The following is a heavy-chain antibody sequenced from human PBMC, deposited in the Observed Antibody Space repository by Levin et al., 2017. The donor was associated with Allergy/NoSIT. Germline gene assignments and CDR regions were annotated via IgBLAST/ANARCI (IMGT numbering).Heavy chain of an antibody. CDR2: ISRSGGST. Sequence: GGSLRLSCAASGFTFSSYAMSWVRQAPGKGLEWVSGISRSGGSTYYADSVKGRFTISRDSSKNTLYLQMNSLRAEDTAVYYCAKGYSYGSAYYYYYGMDVWGQGTTVTVSS. D-gene: IGHD5-18*01. V-gene: IGHV3-23*01. CDR3: AKGYSYGSAYYYYYGMDV. J-gene: IGHJ6*02. CDR1: GFTFSSYA.